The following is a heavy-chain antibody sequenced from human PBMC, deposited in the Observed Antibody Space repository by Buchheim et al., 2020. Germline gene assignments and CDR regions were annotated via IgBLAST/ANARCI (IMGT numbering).Heavy chain of an antibody. CDR1: GGSISSGSYY. Sequence: QVQLQESGPGLVKPSQTLSLTCTVSGGSISSGSYYWSWIRQPAGKGLEWIGRIYTSGSTNYNPSLKSRVTISVETSKNQFSLKLSAVTAADTAVYYCARDKYYYDGWFDPWGQGTL. V-gene: IGHV4-61*02. J-gene: IGHJ5*02. D-gene: IGHD3-22*01. CDR2: IYTSGST. CDR3: ARDKYYYDGWFDP.